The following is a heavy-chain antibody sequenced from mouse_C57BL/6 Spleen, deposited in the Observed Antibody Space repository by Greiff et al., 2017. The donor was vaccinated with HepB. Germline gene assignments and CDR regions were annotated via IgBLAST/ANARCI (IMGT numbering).Heavy chain of an antibody. CDR2: ISSGGSYT. V-gene: IGHV5-6*01. D-gene: IGHD2-2*01. Sequence: VQLVESGGDLVKPGGSLKLSCAASGFTFSSYGMSWVRQTPDKRLEWVATISSGGSYTYYPDSVKGRFTISRDNAKNTLYLQMSSLKSEDTDMYYCARQGVTTGDTAMDYWGQGTSVTVSS. J-gene: IGHJ4*01. CDR3: ARQGVTTGDTAMDY. CDR1: GFTFSSYG.